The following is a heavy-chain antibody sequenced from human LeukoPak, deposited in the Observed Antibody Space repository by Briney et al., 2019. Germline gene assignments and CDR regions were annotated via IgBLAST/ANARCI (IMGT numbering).Heavy chain of an antibody. J-gene: IGHJ5*02. CDR1: GFTFSSYE. D-gene: IGHD4-17*01. Sequence: PGGSLRLSCAASGFTFSSYEMNWVRQAPGKGLEWVSYISSSGSTIYYADSVKGRFTISRDDSKNTLYLQMNSLRAGDTAMYYCARHDYGDPWGQGTLVTVSS. CDR2: ISSSGSTI. CDR3: ARHDYGDP. V-gene: IGHV3-48*03.